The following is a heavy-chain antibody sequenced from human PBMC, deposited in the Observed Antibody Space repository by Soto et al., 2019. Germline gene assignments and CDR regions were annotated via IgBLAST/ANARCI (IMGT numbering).Heavy chain of an antibody. J-gene: IGHJ4*02. CDR1: GFTFSTYW. Sequence: PLRLSCAASGFTFSTYWMSWVRQAPGKGLGWVAVIWYDGSNKHYADSVRGRFTISRDTSKNTPYLQMNSLRAEDTAVYYCARDLSGDSYIDYWGQGTLVTVSS. D-gene: IGHD2-21*02. V-gene: IGHV3-33*08. CDR2: IWYDGSNK. CDR3: ARDLSGDSYIDY.